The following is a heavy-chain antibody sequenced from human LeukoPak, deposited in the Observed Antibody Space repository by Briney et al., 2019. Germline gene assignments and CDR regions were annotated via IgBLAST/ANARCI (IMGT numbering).Heavy chain of an antibody. J-gene: IGHJ2*01. CDR1: GGSISSGDYY. CDR2: IYYSGST. CDR3: ARGGRYNWNYWYFDL. Sequence: SETLSLTCTVSGGSISSGDYYWSWIRQPPGKGLEWIGYIYYSGSTYYNPSLKSRVTISVDTSKDQFSLKLSSVTAADTAVYYCARGGRYNWNYWYFDLWGRGTLVTVSS. D-gene: IGHD1-20*01. V-gene: IGHV4-30-4*01.